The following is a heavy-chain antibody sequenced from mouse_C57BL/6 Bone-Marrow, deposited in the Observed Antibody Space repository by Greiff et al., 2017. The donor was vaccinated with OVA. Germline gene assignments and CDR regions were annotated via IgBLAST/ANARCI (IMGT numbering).Heavy chain of an antibody. CDR1: GYSITSGYY. J-gene: IGHJ2*01. CDR2: ISYDGSN. CDR3: ARERGDGYYLYYFDY. Sequence: ESGPGLVKPSQSLSLTCSVTGYSITSGYYWNWIRQFPGNKLEWMGYISYDGSNNYNPSLKNRISITRDTSKNQFFLKLNSVTTEDTATYYCARERGDGYYLYYFDYWGQGTTLTVSS. D-gene: IGHD2-3*01. V-gene: IGHV3-6*01.